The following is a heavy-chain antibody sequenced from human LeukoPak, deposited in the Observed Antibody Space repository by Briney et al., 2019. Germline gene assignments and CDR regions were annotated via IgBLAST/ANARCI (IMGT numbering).Heavy chain of an antibody. Sequence: GGSLRLSCAASGFTFSSYSMNWVRPAPGKGLEWVSSITSSSSYIYYADSVKGRFTISRDNAKNSLYLQMNSLRAEDTAVYYCARVRYDGTGYYSIFDYWGQGTLVTVSS. V-gene: IGHV3-21*01. CDR1: GFTFSSYS. D-gene: IGHD3-22*01. J-gene: IGHJ4*02. CDR2: ITSSSSYI. CDR3: ARVRYDGTGYYSIFDY.